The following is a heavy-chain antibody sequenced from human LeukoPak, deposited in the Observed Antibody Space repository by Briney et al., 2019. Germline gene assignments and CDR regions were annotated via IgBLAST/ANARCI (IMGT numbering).Heavy chain of an antibody. D-gene: IGHD5-12*01. J-gene: IGHJ4*02. CDR2: INHSGST. V-gene: IGHV4-34*01. Sequence: PSETLSLTCAVYGGSFIGFHWNWIRQPPGKGLEWIGDINHSGSTNYNPSLTSRVTISVDPSKNQFSLNLSSVTAADTAVYYCAREMGGYPFDYWGQGTLVTVSS. CDR1: GGSFIGFH. CDR3: AREMGGYPFDY.